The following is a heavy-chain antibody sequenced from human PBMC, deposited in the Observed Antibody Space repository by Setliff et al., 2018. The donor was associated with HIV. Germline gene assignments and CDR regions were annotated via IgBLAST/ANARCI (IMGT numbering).Heavy chain of an antibody. CDR2: VNSDGSST. Sequence: GGSLRLSCAASGFTTSSFLMYWVRQAPGKGLVWVSRVNSDGSSTNYADSVKGRFTMSRDNAKNTLHLQMNSLRAEDTALYYCARGDQTGYYRTYFYYMDLWGKGTTVTVSS. CDR1: GFTTSSFL. V-gene: IGHV3-74*01. CDR3: ARGDQTGYYRTYFYYMDL. D-gene: IGHD3-9*01. J-gene: IGHJ6*03.